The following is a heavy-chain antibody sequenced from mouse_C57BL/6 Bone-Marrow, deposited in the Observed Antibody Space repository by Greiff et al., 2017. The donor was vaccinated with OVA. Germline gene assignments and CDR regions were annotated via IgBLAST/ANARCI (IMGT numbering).Heavy chain of an antibody. CDR2: IDPENGDT. D-gene: IGHD2-1*01. Sequence: VQLQQSGAELVRPGASVKLSCTASGFNIKDDYMHWVKQRPEQGLEWIGWIDPENGDTEYASKFQGKATITADKSSNTAYLQLSSLTSEDTAVYSCTTYGNFDYWGQGTTLTVSS. V-gene: IGHV14-4*01. CDR3: TTYGNFDY. CDR1: GFNIKDDY. J-gene: IGHJ2*01.